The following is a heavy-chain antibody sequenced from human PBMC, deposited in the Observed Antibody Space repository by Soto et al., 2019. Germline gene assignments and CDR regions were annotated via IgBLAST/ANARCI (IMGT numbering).Heavy chain of an antibody. J-gene: IGHJ4*02. Sequence: PSETLSLTCTVSGGSFKSGSYSWSWIRQPPGKGLEWIGHIYYSGNTDYNPSLKSRLAISIDTSKNQFSLKLSSVTAADTAVYFCAREGGESSDGLYYFDSWGQGSLVTSPQ. CDR2: IYYSGNT. D-gene: IGHD3-16*01. V-gene: IGHV4-30-2*05. CDR1: GGSFKSGSYS. CDR3: AREGGESSDGLYYFDS.